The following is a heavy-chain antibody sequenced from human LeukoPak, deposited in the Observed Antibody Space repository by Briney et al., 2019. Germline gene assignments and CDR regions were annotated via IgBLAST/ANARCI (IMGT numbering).Heavy chain of an antibody. D-gene: IGHD3-3*01. CDR1: GFTFSNYG. CDR3: ARVGIRFLEQYYFDY. Sequence: GGSLRLSRAASGFTFSNYGMHWVRQAPGKGLEWLSYISTSSSYIYYADSVKGRFTVSRDNAMNSLFLQMNSLIAEDTAVYYCARVGIRFLEQYYFDYWGQGTLVTVSS. J-gene: IGHJ4*02. CDR2: ISTSSSYI. V-gene: IGHV3-21*01.